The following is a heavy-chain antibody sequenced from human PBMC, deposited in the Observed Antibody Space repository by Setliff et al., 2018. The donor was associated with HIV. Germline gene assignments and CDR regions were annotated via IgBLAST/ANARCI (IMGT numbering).Heavy chain of an antibody. V-gene: IGHV1-46*01. CDR1: GYTFTSYI. CDR2: IAPSSGGI. CDR3: AREFPGGTKGFDF. J-gene: IGHJ4*02. D-gene: IGHD1-1*01. Sequence: ASVKVSCKASGYTFTSYILHWVRQAAGQGLEWVGRIAPSSGGIHYAQKFQDRVTMTRDTSTSTVYMDLSRLRSEDTAVYYCAREFPGGTKGFDFWGQGALVTVSS.